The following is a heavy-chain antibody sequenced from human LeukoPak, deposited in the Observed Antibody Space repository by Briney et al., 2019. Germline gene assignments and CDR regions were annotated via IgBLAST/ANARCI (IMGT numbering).Heavy chain of an antibody. Sequence: GRSLRLSRAASGFTFSSYGMHWVRQAPGKGLEWVAVISYDGSNKYYADSVKGRFTISRDNSKNTLYLQMNSLRAEDTAVYYCAKDEAGDYRGSYYYGMDVWGQGTTVTVSS. J-gene: IGHJ6*02. CDR3: AKDEAGDYRGSYYYGMDV. D-gene: IGHD4-17*01. CDR1: GFTFSSYG. V-gene: IGHV3-30*18. CDR2: ISYDGSNK.